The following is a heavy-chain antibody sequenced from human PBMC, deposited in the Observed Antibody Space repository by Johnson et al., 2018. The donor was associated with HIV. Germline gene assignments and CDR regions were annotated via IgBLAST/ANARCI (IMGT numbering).Heavy chain of an antibody. J-gene: IGHJ3*02. Sequence: VQLVESGGGLVQPGGSLRLSCAASGFTFSNAWMSWVRQAPGKGLEWVGRIKGKSEGGTTDYAAPVKGRFTISRDDSKNTLFLQMNSLKIEDTATYYCTTAGSSGSAHAFDIWGQGTRVTVSS. CDR1: GFTFSNAW. V-gene: IGHV3-15*01. CDR2: IKGKSEGGTT. CDR3: TTAGSSGSAHAFDI. D-gene: IGHD3-22*01.